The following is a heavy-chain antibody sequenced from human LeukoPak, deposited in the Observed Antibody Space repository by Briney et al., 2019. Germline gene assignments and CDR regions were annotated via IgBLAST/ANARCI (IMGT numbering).Heavy chain of an antibody. CDR3: ARESDYYDSSGYIDY. V-gene: IGHV3-74*01. J-gene: IGHJ4*02. D-gene: IGHD3-22*01. CDR2: INSDGINT. Sequence: PGGSLRLSCAASGFTFSNYWMHWVRQAPGKGLVWVSRINSDGINTSYADSVKGRFTISRDNAKNTLYLQMNSLRAEDTAVYYCARESDYYDSSGYIDYWGQGTLVTVSS. CDR1: GFTFSNYW.